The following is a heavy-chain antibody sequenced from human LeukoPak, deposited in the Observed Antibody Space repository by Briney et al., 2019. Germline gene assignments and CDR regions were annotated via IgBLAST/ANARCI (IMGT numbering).Heavy chain of an antibody. CDR2: YYSGST. D-gene: IGHD1-1*01. Sequence: SETLSLTCTVSGGSVSSGDYYLSWIRQPPGKGLEWIGYYYSGSTYYNPSLRSRLTISVDTSKNQFSLKLTSVTAADTAVFYCARVQLWSTPDYWGQGTLVTVSS. CDR3: ARVQLWSTPDY. V-gene: IGHV4-30-4*01. J-gene: IGHJ4*02. CDR1: GGSVSSGDYY.